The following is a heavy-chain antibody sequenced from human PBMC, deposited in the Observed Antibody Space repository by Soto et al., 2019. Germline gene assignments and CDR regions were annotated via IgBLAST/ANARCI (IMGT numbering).Heavy chain of an antibody. J-gene: IGHJ1*01. CDR3: ARGNYYDSSGYSRWFQH. D-gene: IGHD3-22*01. CDR1: ACSISSYY. V-gene: IGHV4-59*01. Sequence: PETLSHTSTVSACSISSYYWSWIRQPPRKGLEWIGYIYYSGSTNYTPSLKSRVTIAVDTSKNQFSLKLSSVTAADTAVYYCARGNYYDSSGYSRWFQHWGQGTLVTVS. CDR2: IYYSGST.